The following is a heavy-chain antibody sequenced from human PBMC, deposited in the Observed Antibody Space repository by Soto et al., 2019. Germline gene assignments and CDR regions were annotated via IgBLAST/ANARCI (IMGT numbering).Heavy chain of an antibody. D-gene: IGHD2-15*01. CDR3: ARGGRGTYYYYYGMDV. Sequence: SVKVSCKASGGTFSSYAISWVRQPPGQGLEWMGGIISIFGTANYAQKFQGRVTITADDYTSTAYMELSSLRSENTAVYYCARGGRGTYYYYYGMDVWGQGTTVTVSS. V-gene: IGHV1-69*13. CDR1: GGTFSSYA. CDR2: IISIFGTA. J-gene: IGHJ6*02.